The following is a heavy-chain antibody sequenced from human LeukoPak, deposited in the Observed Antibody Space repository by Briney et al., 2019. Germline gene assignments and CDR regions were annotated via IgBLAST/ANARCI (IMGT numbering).Heavy chain of an antibody. Sequence: GGSLRLSCAASGFTFSSYWMSWVRQAPGKGLEWVANIKQDGSEKYYVDSVKGRFTISRDNAKNSLYLQMNSLRAEDTAVYYCAKGYYYDSSGYYPFGGWGQGTLVTVSS. V-gene: IGHV3-7*03. J-gene: IGHJ4*02. CDR3: AKGYYYDSSGYYPFGG. CDR1: GFTFSSYW. D-gene: IGHD3-22*01. CDR2: IKQDGSEK.